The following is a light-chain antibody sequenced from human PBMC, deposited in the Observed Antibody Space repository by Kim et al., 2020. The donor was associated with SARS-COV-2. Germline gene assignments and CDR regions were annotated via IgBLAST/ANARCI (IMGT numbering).Light chain of an antibody. CDR2: QDS. V-gene: IGLV3-1*01. CDR1: KLGDKY. J-gene: IGLJ2*01. Sequence: SYELTQPPSVSVSPGQTASITCSGDKLGDKYACWYQQKPGQSPVLVIYQDSKRPSGIPERFSGSNSGNTATLTISGTQAMDEADYYCQAWDSSVVAFGGG. CDR3: QAWDSSVVA.